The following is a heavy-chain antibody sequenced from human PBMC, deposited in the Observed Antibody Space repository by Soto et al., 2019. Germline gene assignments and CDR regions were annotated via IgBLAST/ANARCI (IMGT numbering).Heavy chain of an antibody. Sequence: LQIKPISSTVSEGNIVDLGGYWTLIRQHPGKGLEWIGYIYYSGSTYYNPSLKSRVTISVDTSKNQFSLKLSSVTAADTAVYYCARSVFPWGQGTLVTVSS. CDR2: IYYSGST. V-gene: IGHV4-31*03. J-gene: IGHJ5*02. CDR1: EGNIVDLGGY. CDR3: ARSVFP.